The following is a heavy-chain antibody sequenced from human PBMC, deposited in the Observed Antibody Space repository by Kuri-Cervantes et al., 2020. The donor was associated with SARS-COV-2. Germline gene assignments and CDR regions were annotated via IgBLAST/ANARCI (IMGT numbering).Heavy chain of an antibody. J-gene: IGHJ4*02. CDR3: ARDRFGVHDY. D-gene: IGHD2-8*01. CDR1: GVTFSSYD. CDR2: ISYDGSNT. Sequence: GGTLRLSCAASGVTFSSYDIHWVRQAPGKGLEWVAIISYDGSNTYYADSVKGRFTISRDNSKTTLYLQMYSLRTEDTAIYYCARDRFGVHDYWGQGTLVTVSS. V-gene: IGHV3-30-3*01.